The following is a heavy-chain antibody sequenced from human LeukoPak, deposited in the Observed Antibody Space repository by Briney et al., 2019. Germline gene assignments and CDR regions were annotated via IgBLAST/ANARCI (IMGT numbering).Heavy chain of an antibody. V-gene: IGHV1-2*02. J-gene: IGHJ3*01. CDR2: INSYSGGT. Sequence: ASVKVSCKASGYTFSDHFLHWVRQAPGQRIQWMGWINSYSGGTSYGQSFRGRVTMTRDTSISTVYMEISGLTSDDTAVYFCARARKLADDAFDVWGQGSMVTVSS. CDR3: ARARKLADDAFDV. CDR1: GYTFSDHF.